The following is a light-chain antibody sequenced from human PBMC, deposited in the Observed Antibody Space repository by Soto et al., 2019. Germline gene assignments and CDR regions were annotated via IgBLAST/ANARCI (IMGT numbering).Light chain of an antibody. CDR2: DGS. Sequence: SYELAQPPSVSVAPGQTARITCGGNNIGTYSVHWYQQKPGQAPVLVVYDGSDRPSGIPERFSGSNSVNTATLTIGRVEAEDEAVYYCQVWDNNGGHNYVFGAGTKVTVL. V-gene: IGLV3-21*02. CDR3: QVWDNNGGHNYV. J-gene: IGLJ1*01. CDR1: NIGTYS.